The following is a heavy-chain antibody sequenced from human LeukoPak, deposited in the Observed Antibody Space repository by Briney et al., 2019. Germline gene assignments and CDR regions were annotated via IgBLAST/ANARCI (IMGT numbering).Heavy chain of an antibody. CDR2: IYTSGST. Sequence: SETLSLTCTVSGGSISSYYWSWIRQPAGKGLEWIGRIYTSGSTNYNPSLKSRVTMSVDTAKNQFSLKLSSVTAADTAVYYCARVPWDSSGWPYFDYWGQGTLVTVSS. J-gene: IGHJ4*02. CDR1: GGSISSYY. CDR3: ARVPWDSSGWPYFDY. V-gene: IGHV4-4*07. D-gene: IGHD6-19*01.